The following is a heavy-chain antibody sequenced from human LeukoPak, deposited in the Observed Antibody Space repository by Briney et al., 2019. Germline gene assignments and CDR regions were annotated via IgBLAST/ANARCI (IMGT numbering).Heavy chain of an antibody. V-gene: IGHV3-30*18. J-gene: IGHJ6*02. CDR3: AKGAGYYHTLYYYYYGMDV. D-gene: IGHD3-22*01. CDR1: GFTFSSYG. Sequence: GGSLRLSCAASGFTFSSYGMHWVRQAPGKGLEWVAVISYDGSNKYYADSVKGRFTISRDNSKNTLYLQMNSLRAEGTAVYYCAKGAGYYHTLYYYYYGMDVWGQGTTVTVSS. CDR2: ISYDGSNK.